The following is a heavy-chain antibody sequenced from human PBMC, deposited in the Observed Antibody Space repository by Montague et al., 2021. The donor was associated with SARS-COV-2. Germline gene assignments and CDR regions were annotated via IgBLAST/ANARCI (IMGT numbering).Heavy chain of an antibody. D-gene: IGHD1-1*01. CDR2: VNYSGRH. Sequence: SETLSLTCTVSGDSISSSSYNWSWNRQPPGKGLVRIGSVNYSGRHYYNPSLKSRVTIYVDTSKNQLSLKLSSVTAADTAVYYCTRHVHMTWPEPSPGFDYWGQGTLVTVSS. V-gene: IGHV4-39*01. CDR1: GDSISSSSYN. CDR3: TRHVHMTWPEPSPGFDY. J-gene: IGHJ4*02.